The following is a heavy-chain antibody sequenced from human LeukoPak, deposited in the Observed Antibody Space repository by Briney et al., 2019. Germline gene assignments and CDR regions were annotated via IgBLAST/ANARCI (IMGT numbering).Heavy chain of an antibody. CDR1: GYTFTVYY. Sequence: ASVKVSCKASGYTFTVYYMHWVRQAPGQGLEWMGRINPNSGGTNYAQKFQGRVTMTRDTSISTAYMELSRLRSDDTAVYYCASRRDSSGYYPRNAFDIWGQGTMVTVSS. CDR3: ASRRDSSGYYPRNAFDI. D-gene: IGHD3-22*01. J-gene: IGHJ3*02. CDR2: INPNSGGT. V-gene: IGHV1-2*06.